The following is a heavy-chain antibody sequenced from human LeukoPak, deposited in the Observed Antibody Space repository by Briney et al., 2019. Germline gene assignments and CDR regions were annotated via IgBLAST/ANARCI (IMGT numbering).Heavy chain of an antibody. CDR1: GGSISSGG. V-gene: IGHV3-21*01. Sequence: ETLSLTCTVSGGSISSGGFYWSWVRQAPGKGLEWVSSISSSSSYIYYADSVKGRFTISRDNAKNSLYLQMNSLRAEDTAVYYCASGVSQQLVSVSGYYYGMDVWGQGTTVTVSS. CDR2: ISSSSSYI. J-gene: IGHJ6*02. D-gene: IGHD6-13*01. CDR3: ASGVSQQLVSVSGYYYGMDV.